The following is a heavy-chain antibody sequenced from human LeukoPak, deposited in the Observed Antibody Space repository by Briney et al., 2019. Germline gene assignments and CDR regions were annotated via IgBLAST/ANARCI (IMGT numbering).Heavy chain of an antibody. CDR2: ISYDGSNK. Sequence: GGSLRLSCAASGFTFSSYAMHWVRQAPGKGLEWVAVISYDGSNKYYADSVKGRFTISRDNSKNTLYLQMNSLRAEDTAVYYCARDPLYSSGWYEVGAFDIWGQGTMVTVSS. CDR3: ARDPLYSSGWYEVGAFDI. D-gene: IGHD6-19*01. J-gene: IGHJ3*02. V-gene: IGHV3-30-3*01. CDR1: GFTFSSYA.